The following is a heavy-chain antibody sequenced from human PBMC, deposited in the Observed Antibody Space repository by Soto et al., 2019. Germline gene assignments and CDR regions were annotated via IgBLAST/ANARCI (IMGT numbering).Heavy chain of an antibody. CDR3: AASDSSSWQHEY. D-gene: IGHD6-13*01. Sequence: QVQLVQSGAEMKKPGSSVKVSCKVSGDSFSSYAISWVRQAPGEGLEWVGGIIPIFETANYAQNFQGRVTITAVESTTTAYLEVTRLRPQDPAVFYCAASDSSSWQHEYWGQGTLITVSS. CDR1: GDSFSSYA. J-gene: IGHJ4*02. V-gene: IGHV1-69*01. CDR2: IIPIFETA.